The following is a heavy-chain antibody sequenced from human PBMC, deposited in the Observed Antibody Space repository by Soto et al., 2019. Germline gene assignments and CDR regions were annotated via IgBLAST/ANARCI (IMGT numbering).Heavy chain of an antibody. Sequence: HLVESGGGLVQPGGSLRLSCAASGFSFRDYWVTWVRQAPGKGLDWVANIKQDGSEKYYLDSLKGRFTISRDNAKNSVYLLMNSLRAEDTAVYYCARGKDGRRAGTYYFDMDVWGKGTTVTVSS. CDR3: ARGKDGRRAGTYYFDMDV. CDR1: GFSFRDYW. V-gene: IGHV3-7*01. J-gene: IGHJ6*03. D-gene: IGHD1-1*01. CDR2: IKQDGSEK.